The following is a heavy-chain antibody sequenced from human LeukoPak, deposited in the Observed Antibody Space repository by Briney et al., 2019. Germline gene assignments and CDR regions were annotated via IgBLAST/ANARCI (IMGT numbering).Heavy chain of an antibody. CDR1: GGSISSGDYY. J-gene: IGHJ3*01. Sequence: SETLSLTCTVSGGSISSGDYYWSWIRQPPGKGLEWIGYIYYSGSTYYNPSLKSRVTISVDTSKNQFSLKLSSVTAADTAVYYCARVTGSVAAFVWGQGTMVTVSS. CDR3: ARVTGSVAAFV. CDR2: IYYSGST. V-gene: IGHV4-30-4*08. D-gene: IGHD2-15*01.